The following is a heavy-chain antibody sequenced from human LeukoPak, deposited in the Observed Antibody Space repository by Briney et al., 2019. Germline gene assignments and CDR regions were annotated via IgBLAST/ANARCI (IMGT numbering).Heavy chain of an antibody. CDR3: ARKGSSSCFDY. J-gene: IGHJ4*02. D-gene: IGHD6-6*01. CDR2: INPTGGST. CDR1: GYTFISYQ. Sequence: ASVKVSCKASGYTFISYQMHWVRQAPGQGLEWMGIINPTGGSTSHAQEFQGRVTMTRDTSTSTVYMELSSLRSEDTAVYYCARKGSSSCFDYWGQGTLVTVSS. V-gene: IGHV1-46*01.